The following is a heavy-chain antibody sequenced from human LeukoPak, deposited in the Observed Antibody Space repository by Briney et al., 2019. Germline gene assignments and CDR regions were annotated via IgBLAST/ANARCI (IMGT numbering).Heavy chain of an antibody. Sequence: GGSLRLSCAASGFTFSSHAMSWVRQAPGKGLEWVSTISGSGRSIYSADSVKGRFSISRDNSKNTLYLQMDSLRGEDTAVYYCAKDFRIGYSAHFDYWGQGALVTVSS. CDR3: AKDFRIGYSAHFDY. CDR2: ISGSGRSI. J-gene: IGHJ4*02. D-gene: IGHD2-21*01. V-gene: IGHV3-23*01. CDR1: GFTFSSHA.